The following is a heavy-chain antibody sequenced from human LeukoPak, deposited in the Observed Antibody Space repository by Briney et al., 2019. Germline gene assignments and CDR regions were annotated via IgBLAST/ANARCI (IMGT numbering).Heavy chain of an antibody. Sequence: GGSLRLSCAASGFTFSSYSMNWVRQAPGKGLEWVSSISSSSSYIYYTDSVKGRFTISRDNAKNSLYLQMNSPRAEDTAVYYCARGPPTYYDFWSGYSLCYFDYWGQGTLVTVSS. J-gene: IGHJ4*02. CDR2: ISSSSSYI. CDR1: GFTFSSYS. D-gene: IGHD3-3*01. V-gene: IGHV3-21*01. CDR3: ARGPPTYYDFWSGYSLCYFDY.